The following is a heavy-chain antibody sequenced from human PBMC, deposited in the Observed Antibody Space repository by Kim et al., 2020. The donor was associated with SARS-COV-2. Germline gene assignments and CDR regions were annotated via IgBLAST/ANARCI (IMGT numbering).Heavy chain of an antibody. Sequence: SVKVSCKASGGTFSSYAISWVRQAPGQGLEWMGGIIPIFGTANYAQKFQGRVTITADESTSTAYMELSSLRSEDTAVYYCARVRPPGSGYFLRDYYYGMDVWGQGTTVTVSS. D-gene: IGHD3-22*01. CDR2: IIPIFGTA. CDR1: GGTFSSYA. J-gene: IGHJ6*02. CDR3: ARVRPPGSGYFLRDYYYGMDV. V-gene: IGHV1-69*13.